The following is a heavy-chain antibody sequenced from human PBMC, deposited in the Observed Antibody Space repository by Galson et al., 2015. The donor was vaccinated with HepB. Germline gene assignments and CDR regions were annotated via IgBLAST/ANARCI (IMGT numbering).Heavy chain of an antibody. D-gene: IGHD6-6*01. CDR3: ARIEYGDGFDV. V-gene: IGHV3-7*03. CDR2: IKRDGSEK. Sequence: SLRLSCAASGFTFSSYWMSWVRQAPGKGLEWVANIKRDGSEKYYVGSVKGRFTISRDNAKNSQYLQMNSLRAEDTAVYYCARIEYGDGFDVWGQGTMVTVSS. J-gene: IGHJ3*01. CDR1: GFTFSSYW.